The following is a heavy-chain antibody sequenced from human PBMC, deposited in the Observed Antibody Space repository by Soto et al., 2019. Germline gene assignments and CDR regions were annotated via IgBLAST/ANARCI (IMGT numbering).Heavy chain of an antibody. D-gene: IGHD2-15*01. V-gene: IGHV3-74*01. Sequence: GGSLRLSCAASGFSFSSNWMHWVRQAPGKGLVWVSRINSDGSSAAYADSVKGRFTISRDNAKNTLFLQMNSLRAEDTAVYYCARKTPTNGMAVWGQGTTVTVSS. CDR1: GFSFSSNW. CDR3: ARKTPTNGMAV. J-gene: IGHJ6*02. CDR2: INSDGSSA.